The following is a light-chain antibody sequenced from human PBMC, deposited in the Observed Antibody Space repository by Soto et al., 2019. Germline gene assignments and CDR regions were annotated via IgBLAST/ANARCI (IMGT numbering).Light chain of an antibody. J-gene: IGKJ2*01. Sequence: EFVLTQSPGTLSLSPGERATLSCRASQTVRNNYLAWYQQKPGQAPRLLIYGASTRATAIPARFSGSGSGTEFTLTISSLRSEDFAVYFCQQYHDWPPYTFGQGTKVDIK. CDR1: QTVRNN. V-gene: IGKV3-15*01. CDR2: GAS. CDR3: QQYHDWPPYT.